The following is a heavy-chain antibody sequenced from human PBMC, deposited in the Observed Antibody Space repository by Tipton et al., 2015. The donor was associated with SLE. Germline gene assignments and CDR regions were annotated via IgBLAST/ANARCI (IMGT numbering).Heavy chain of an antibody. D-gene: IGHD1-26*01. V-gene: IGHV4-59*01. CDR2: IYYSGST. CDR3: ARDSSGSSGVDY. Sequence: TLSLTCTVSGGSISSYYWSWIRQPPGKGLEWIGYIYYSGSTNYNPSLTSRVTISVDTSKNQFSLKLSSVTAADTAVYYCARDSSGSSGVDYWGQGTLVTVSS. J-gene: IGHJ4*02. CDR1: GGSISSYY.